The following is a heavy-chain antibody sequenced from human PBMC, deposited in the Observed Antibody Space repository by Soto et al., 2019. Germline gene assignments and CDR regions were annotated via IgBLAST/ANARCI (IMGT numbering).Heavy chain of an antibody. CDR3: TRRLLYCSSTSCSRNWFDP. CDR1: GFTFSGSA. V-gene: IGHV3-73*01. Sequence: GGSLRLSCAASGFTFSGSAMHWVRQASGKGLEWVGRIRSKANSYATAYAASVKGRYTISRDDSKNAAYLQMNSLKTEDTAVYYCTRRLLYCSSTSCSRNWFDPWGQGTLVTVSS. J-gene: IGHJ5*02. CDR2: IRSKANSYAT. D-gene: IGHD2-2*01.